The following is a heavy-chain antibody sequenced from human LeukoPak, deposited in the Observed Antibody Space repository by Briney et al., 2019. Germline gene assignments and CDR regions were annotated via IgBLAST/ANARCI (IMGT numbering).Heavy chain of an antibody. CDR2: ISAYNGNT. Sequence: ASVKVSCKAAGYSFTNYAIQWVRQAPGQRLEWMGWISAYNGNTNYAQKLQGRVTMTTDTSTSTAYMELRSLRSDDTAVYYCARVCRSSTSCYTGSDFDYWGQGTLVTVSS. V-gene: IGHV1-18*01. D-gene: IGHD2-2*02. J-gene: IGHJ4*02. CDR1: GYSFTNYA. CDR3: ARVCRSSTSCYTGSDFDY.